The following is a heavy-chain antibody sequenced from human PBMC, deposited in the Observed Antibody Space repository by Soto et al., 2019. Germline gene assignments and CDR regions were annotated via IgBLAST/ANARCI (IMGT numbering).Heavy chain of an antibody. D-gene: IGHD3-9*01. J-gene: IGHJ4*02. Sequence: QLQLQESGPGLVKPSETLSLTCSVSDDSINSDKYYWGWIRQPPGKGLEWIGSIYYRGNAYYNPSLQARVTIYPDKSKSQFSLKLNSVTAADSAVYFCARLEGLATTSYYFYFWGPGALVTVSS. V-gene: IGHV4-39*01. CDR1: DDSINSDKYY. CDR3: ARLEGLATTSYYFYF. CDR2: IYYRGNA.